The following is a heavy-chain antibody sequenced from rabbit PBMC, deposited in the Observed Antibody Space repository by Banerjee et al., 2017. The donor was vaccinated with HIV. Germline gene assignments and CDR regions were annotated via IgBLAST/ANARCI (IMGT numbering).Heavy chain of an antibody. J-gene: IGHJ4*01. V-gene: IGHV1S45*01. CDR2: INTGNGNT. CDR3: AREGYSSGWDGL. Sequence: QEQLKETGGGLVQPGESLTLSCTASGFTLSNVYVMCWVRQAPGKGLEWIGCINTGNGNTYYASWAKGRFTISKTSSTTVTLQMTSLTAADTATYFCAREGYSSGWDGLWGPGTLVTVS. D-gene: IGHD4-1*01. CDR1: GFTLSNVYV.